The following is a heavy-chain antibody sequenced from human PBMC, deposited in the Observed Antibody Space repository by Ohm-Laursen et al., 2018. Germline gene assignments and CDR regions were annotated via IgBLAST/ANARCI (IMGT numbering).Heavy chain of an antibody. V-gene: IGHV3-30*18. D-gene: IGHD4/OR15-4a*01. CDR1: GFTFSSYG. CDR3: AKDIRTMAGRDV. J-gene: IGHJ6*02. Sequence: SLRLSCSASGFTFSSYGRHWVRQAPGKGLEWMAGISKDGSNTYYGHSVEGRFTISRDNSMNTLYLQMNSLRPEDTAVYYCAKDIRTMAGRDVWGQGTTVTVSS. CDR2: ISKDGSNT.